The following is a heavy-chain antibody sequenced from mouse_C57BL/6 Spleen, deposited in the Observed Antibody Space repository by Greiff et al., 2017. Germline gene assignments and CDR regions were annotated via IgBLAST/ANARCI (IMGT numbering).Heavy chain of an antibody. CDR1: GYTFTSYW. CDR3: ARRGGTKEDY. D-gene: IGHD4-1*01. V-gene: IGHV1-69*01. Sequence: QVQLKQPGAELVMPGASVKLSCKASGYTFTSYWMHWVKQRPGQGLEWIGEIDPSDSYTNYNQKFKGKSTLTVDKSSSTAYMQLSSLTSEDSAVYYCARRGGTKEDYWGQGTTLTVSS. CDR2: IDPSDSYT. J-gene: IGHJ2*01.